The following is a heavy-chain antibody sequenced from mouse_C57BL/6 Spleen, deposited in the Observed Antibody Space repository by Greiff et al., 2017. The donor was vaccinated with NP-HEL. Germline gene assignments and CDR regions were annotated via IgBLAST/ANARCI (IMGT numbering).Heavy chain of an antibody. CDR2: ISSGSSTI. CDR1: GFTFSDYG. CDR3: ARAPGGYYAMDY. Sequence: EVQLVESGGGLVKPGGSLKLSCAASGFTFSDYGMHWVRQAPEKGLEWVAYISSGSSTIYYADTVKGRFTISRDNAKNTLFLQMTSLRSEDTAMYYCARAPGGYYAMDYWGQGTSVTVSS. V-gene: IGHV5-17*01. J-gene: IGHJ4*01.